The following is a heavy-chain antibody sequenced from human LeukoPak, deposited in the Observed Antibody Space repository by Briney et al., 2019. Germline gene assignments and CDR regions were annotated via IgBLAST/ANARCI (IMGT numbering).Heavy chain of an antibody. CDR3: ARDSPASSWSLYYYYGMDV. J-gene: IGHJ6*02. Sequence: GGSLRLSCAASGFTVSSNYMSWVRQAPGKGLEGVSVIYSGGSTYYTDSVKGRFTISRDNSKNTLYLQMNILRAEDTAVYYCARDSPASSWSLYYYYGMDVWGQGTTVTVSS. CDR2: IYSGGST. D-gene: IGHD6-13*01. V-gene: IGHV3-53*01. CDR1: GFTVSSNY.